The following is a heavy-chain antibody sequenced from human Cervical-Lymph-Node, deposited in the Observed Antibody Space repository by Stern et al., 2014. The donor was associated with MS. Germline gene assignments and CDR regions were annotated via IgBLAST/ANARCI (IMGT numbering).Heavy chain of an antibody. Sequence: EDQLVESGGGLVKPGGSLRLSCAASGFTFSSYSMNWVRQAPGKGLEWVSSISSSSSYIYYADSVKGRFTISRDNAKNSLYLQMNSLRAEDTAVYYCARDGSGNGAFDIWGQGTMVTVSS. CDR1: GFTFSSYS. J-gene: IGHJ3*02. V-gene: IGHV3-21*01. CDR2: ISSSSSYI. CDR3: ARDGSGNGAFDI. D-gene: IGHD1-26*01.